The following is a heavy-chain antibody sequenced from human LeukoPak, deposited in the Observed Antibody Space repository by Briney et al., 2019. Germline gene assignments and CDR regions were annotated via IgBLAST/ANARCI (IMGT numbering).Heavy chain of an antibody. V-gene: IGHV3-48*01. J-gene: IGHJ3*02. CDR2: ISSSSSTI. CDR1: GFTFSSYG. Sequence: PGGSLRLSCAASGFTFSSYGMTWVRQAPGKGLEWVSYISSSSSTIYYADSVKGRFTISRDNAKNSLYLQLNSLRAEDTAVYYCARSRPATGTSRHPFDIWGQGTVVTVSS. D-gene: IGHD1-1*01. CDR3: ARSRPATGTSRHPFDI.